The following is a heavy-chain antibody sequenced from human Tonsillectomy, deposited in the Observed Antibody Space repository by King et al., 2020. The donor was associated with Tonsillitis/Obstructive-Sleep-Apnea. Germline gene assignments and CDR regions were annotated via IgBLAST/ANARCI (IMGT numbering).Heavy chain of an antibody. Sequence: VQLQQWGAGLLKPSETLSLTCAVYGGSFSGYYWSWIRQPPGKGLEWIGEINHSGSTNYNPSLKSRVTISVDTSKNQFSLKLSSVTAADTAVYYCARAPSYGSGVDVWGKGTTVTVSS. J-gene: IGHJ6*04. V-gene: IGHV4-34*01. CDR1: GGSFSGYY. D-gene: IGHD3-10*01. CDR2: INHSGST. CDR3: ARAPSYGSGVDV.